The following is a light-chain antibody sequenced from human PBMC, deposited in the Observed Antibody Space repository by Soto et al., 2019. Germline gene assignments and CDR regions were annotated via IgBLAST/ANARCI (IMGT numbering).Light chain of an antibody. Sequence: QSVLTQPASVSGSPGQSITISCTGTSSDVGSYYLVSWYQQHPGKAPKLMIYEVTKRRSGVSNRFSGSKSGNTASLTISGIQAEDEADYYCSSYAGLFSVFGGGTKLTVL. J-gene: IGLJ3*02. CDR1: SSDVGSYYL. V-gene: IGLV2-23*02. CDR2: EVT. CDR3: SSYAGLFSV.